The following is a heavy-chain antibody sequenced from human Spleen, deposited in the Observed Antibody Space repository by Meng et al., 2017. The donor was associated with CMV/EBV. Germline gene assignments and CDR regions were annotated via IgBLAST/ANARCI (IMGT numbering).Heavy chain of an antibody. Sequence: SETLSLTCTVSDYSIANAYYWGWIRQAPGKGLEWIAMMYHLGTTYYNPSLQSRVTTSIDTSKNRFSLKLSSMTAADTAVYYCAGQDIAVVPASIDHWGQGKLVTVSS. CDR1: DYSIANAYY. V-gene: IGHV4-38-2*02. CDR3: AGQDIAVVPASIDH. J-gene: IGHJ5*02. D-gene: IGHD2-15*01. CDR2: MYHLGTT.